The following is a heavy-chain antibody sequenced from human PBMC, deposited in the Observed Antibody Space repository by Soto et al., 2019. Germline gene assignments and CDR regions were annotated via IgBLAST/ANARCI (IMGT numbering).Heavy chain of an antibody. CDR2: IYYSGST. CDR1: GGSISSYY. V-gene: IGHV4-59*01. J-gene: IGHJ4*02. Sequence: PSETLSLTCTVSGGSISSYYWSWIRQPPGKGLEWIGYIYYSGSTNYNPSLKSRVTISVDTSKNQFSLKLSSVTAADTAVYYCARARYSSGWEYYFDYWGQGTRVTVSS. D-gene: IGHD6-19*01. CDR3: ARARYSSGWEYYFDY.